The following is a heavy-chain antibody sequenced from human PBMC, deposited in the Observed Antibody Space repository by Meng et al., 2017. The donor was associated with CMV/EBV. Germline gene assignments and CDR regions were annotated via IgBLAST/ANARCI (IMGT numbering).Heavy chain of an antibody. D-gene: IGHD4-11*01. J-gene: IGHJ3*02. CDR1: GYTFTSYG. CDR3: ARIDYSLLRGAFDI. Sequence: ASVKVSCKASGYTFTSYGISWVRQAPGQGLEWMGWISAYNGNTNYAQKLQGRVTMTTDTSTSTAYMKLRSLRSDDTAVYYCARIDYSLLRGAFDIWGQGTMVTVSS. V-gene: IGHV1-18*01. CDR2: ISAYNGNT.